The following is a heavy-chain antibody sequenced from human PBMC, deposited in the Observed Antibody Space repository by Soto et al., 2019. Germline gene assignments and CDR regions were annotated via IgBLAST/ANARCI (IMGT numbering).Heavy chain of an antibody. Sequence: EVQLVESGGGLVRPGGSLRLSCAASGFTFDSYDMHWVRQAAGKPLEWVSSIGTVGDTYYQDSVKGRFTFSRDNDKSSLSLQMNSLGVEDTAIYFCARGAPTGSFLFDYWGQGILVAVSS. CDR3: ARGAPTGSFLFDY. CDR2: IGTVGDT. CDR1: GFTFDSYD. D-gene: IGHD1-26*01. V-gene: IGHV3-13*01. J-gene: IGHJ4*02.